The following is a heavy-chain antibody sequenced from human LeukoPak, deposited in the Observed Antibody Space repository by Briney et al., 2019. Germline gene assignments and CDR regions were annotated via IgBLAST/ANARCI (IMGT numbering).Heavy chain of an antibody. CDR3: ARVRDSSSWLYYFDY. CDR2: IIPIFGTA. J-gene: IGHJ4*02. CDR1: GGTFSSYA. V-gene: IGHV1-69*13. Sequence: RASVKVSCKASGGTFSSYAISWVRQAPGQWLEWMGGIIPIFGTANYAQKFQGRVTITADESTSTAYMELSSLRSEDTAVYYCARVRDSSSWLYYFDYWGQGTLVTVSS. D-gene: IGHD6-13*01.